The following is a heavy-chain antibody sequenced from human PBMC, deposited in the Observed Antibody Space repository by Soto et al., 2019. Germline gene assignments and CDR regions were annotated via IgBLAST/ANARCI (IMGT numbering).Heavy chain of an antibody. Sequence: QVRLQESGPGLVEPSETLSLTCTVSGGSISPSYWNWVRQPPGKRLEWIRCIYYTGNTYYNPSLKSRVTISRDTSKNQFSLEVTSVTAADTAMYYCAAGLDHNKVGYWGQGTLVTVSS. D-gene: IGHD3-16*01. CDR2: IYYTGNT. CDR1: GGSISPSY. CDR3: AAGLDHNKVGY. V-gene: IGHV4-59*01. J-gene: IGHJ4*02.